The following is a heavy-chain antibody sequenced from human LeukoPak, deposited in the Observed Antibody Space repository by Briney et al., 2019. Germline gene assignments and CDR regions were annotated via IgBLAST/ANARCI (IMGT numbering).Heavy chain of an antibody. CDR1: GYTFTSYD. J-gene: IGHJ4*02. D-gene: IGHD3-3*01. Sequence: ASVKVSCKASGYTFTSYDINWVRQATGQGLEWMGWMNPNSGNTGYAQKFQGRVTMTRNTSISTAYMELSSLRSDDTAVYYCARPYYDFWSGYSPFDYWGQGTLVTVSS. CDR2: MNPNSGNT. CDR3: ARPYYDFWSGYSPFDY. V-gene: IGHV1-8*01.